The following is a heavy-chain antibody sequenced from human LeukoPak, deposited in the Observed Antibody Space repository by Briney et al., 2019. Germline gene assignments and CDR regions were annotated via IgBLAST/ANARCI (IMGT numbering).Heavy chain of an antibody. CDR2: INPNSDDT. D-gene: IGHD2-2*01. V-gene: IGHV1-2*02. Sequence: ASVKVSCKASGYTFTDYYLHWVRQAPGQGFEWMGWINPNSDDTNYAQKFQGRVTMTRDTSISTVHMEMSRLRSDDTAVYYCARANFLYCSSTTCLFDYWGQGTLVTVSS. CDR1: GYTFTDYY. J-gene: IGHJ4*02. CDR3: ARANFLYCSSTTCLFDY.